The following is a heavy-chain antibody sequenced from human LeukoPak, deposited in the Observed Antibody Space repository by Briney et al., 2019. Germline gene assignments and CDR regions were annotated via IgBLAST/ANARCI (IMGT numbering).Heavy chain of an antibody. CDR2: ISGSGGST. V-gene: IGHV3-23*01. CDR1: GFTFSSYA. Sequence: GGSLRLSCAATGFTFSSYAMSWVRQAPGKGLEWVSAISGSGGSTYCADSVKGRFTISRDNSKNTLYLQMNSLRAEDTAVYYCAKRAVAFEAVGAFDIWGQGTMVTVSS. D-gene: IGHD6-19*01. J-gene: IGHJ3*02. CDR3: AKRAVAFEAVGAFDI.